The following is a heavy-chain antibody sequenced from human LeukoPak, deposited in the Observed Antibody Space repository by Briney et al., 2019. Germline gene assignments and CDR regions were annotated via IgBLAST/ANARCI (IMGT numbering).Heavy chain of an antibody. CDR3: ARGGGFWSGHKDYFDY. D-gene: IGHD3-3*01. CDR1: GFTFSSYG. Sequence: QPGGSLRLSCAASGFTFSSYGMHWVRQAPGKGLEWVAVIWYDGSNKYYADSVKGRFTISRDNSKNTLYLQMNSLRAEDTAVYYCARGGGFWSGHKDYFDYWGQGTLVTVSS. J-gene: IGHJ4*02. CDR2: IWYDGSNK. V-gene: IGHV3-33*01.